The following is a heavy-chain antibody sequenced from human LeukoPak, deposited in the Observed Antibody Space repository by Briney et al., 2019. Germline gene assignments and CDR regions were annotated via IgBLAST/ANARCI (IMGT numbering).Heavy chain of an antibody. CDR2: ISSSSSTI. J-gene: IGHJ4*02. D-gene: IGHD6-19*01. Sequence: RTGGSLRLSCAASGFTFSSYSMNWVRQAPGKGLEWVSYISSSSSTIYYADSVKGRFTISRDNAKNSLYLQMNSLRAEDTAVYYCAISDWYEGADYFDYWGQGTLVTVSS. V-gene: IGHV3-48*01. CDR1: GFTFSSYS. CDR3: AISDWYEGADYFDY.